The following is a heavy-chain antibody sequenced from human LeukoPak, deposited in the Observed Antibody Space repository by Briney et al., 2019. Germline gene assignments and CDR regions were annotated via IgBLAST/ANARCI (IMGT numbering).Heavy chain of an antibody. V-gene: IGHV1-3*01. CDR2: INAGNGNT. D-gene: IGHD3-10*01. Sequence: ASVKVSCKASGYTFTSYAMHSVRHAPGQRLEWMGWINAGNGNTKYSQKFQGRVTITRDTSASTAYMELSSLRPEDTAVYYCARVWFGELTNYFDYWGQGTLVSVSS. CDR3: ARVWFGELTNYFDY. CDR1: GYTFTSYA. J-gene: IGHJ4*02.